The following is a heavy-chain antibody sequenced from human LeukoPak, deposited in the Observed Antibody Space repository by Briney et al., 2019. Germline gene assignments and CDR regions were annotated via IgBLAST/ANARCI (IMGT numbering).Heavy chain of an antibody. Sequence: SGTLSLTCAVSGGSISSSNWWSWVRQPPGKGLEWIGEIYHSGSTNYNPSLKSRVTISVDKSKNQFSLKLSSVTAADTAVYYCARDIQRDDSSGYHLDYWGQGTLVTVSS. D-gene: IGHD3-22*01. CDR2: IYHSGST. V-gene: IGHV4-4*02. J-gene: IGHJ4*02. CDR3: ARDIQRDDSSGYHLDY. CDR1: GGSISSSNW.